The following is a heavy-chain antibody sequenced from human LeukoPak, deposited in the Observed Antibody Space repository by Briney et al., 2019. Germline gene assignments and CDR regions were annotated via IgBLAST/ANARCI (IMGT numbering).Heavy chain of an antibody. CDR1: GGTFSSYA. CDR3: ARDPKYDFWSGYYTGTLGS. V-gene: IGHV1-69*05. D-gene: IGHD3-3*01. Sequence: GSSVKVSCKASGGTFSSYAISWVRQAPGQGLEWMGGIIPIFGTANYAQKLQGRVTMTTDTSTSTAYMELRSLRSDDTAVYYCARDPKYDFWSGYYTGTLGSWGQGTLVTVSS. CDR2: IIPIFGTA. J-gene: IGHJ5*02.